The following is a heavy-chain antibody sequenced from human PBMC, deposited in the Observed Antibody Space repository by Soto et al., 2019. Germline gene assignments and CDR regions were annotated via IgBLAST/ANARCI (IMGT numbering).Heavy chain of an antibody. Sequence: QVQLEQSGAEVKKPGASVKVSCKPSGYTFIDYDVNWVRQATGQGLEWMGWMNSKSGNTGYAQKFQGRVTMTRDTSISTAYMELSSLRSEDTAVYYCARGRRPESYRAYYDYWCQGTLVTVSS. D-gene: IGHD5-18*01. CDR2: MNSKSGNT. V-gene: IGHV1-8*02. CDR3: ARGRRPESYRAYYDY. J-gene: IGHJ4*02. CDR1: GYTFIDYD.